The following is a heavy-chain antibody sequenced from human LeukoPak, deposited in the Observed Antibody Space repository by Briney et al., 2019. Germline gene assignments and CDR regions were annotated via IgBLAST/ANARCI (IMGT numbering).Heavy chain of an antibody. J-gene: IGHJ5*02. CDR1: GYTFTSYD. D-gene: IGHD1-26*01. Sequence: ASVKVSCTASGYTFTSYDINWVRQAPGQGLEWMGWMNPNSGNTGYAQKFQGRVTMTRNTSISTAYMELSSLRSDDTAVYYCARDMKRSRARWENLGFDPWGQGTLVTVSS. V-gene: IGHV1-8*01. CDR3: ARDMKRSRARWENLGFDP. CDR2: MNPNSGNT.